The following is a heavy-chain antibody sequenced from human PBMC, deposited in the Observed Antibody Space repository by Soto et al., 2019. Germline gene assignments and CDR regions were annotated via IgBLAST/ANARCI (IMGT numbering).Heavy chain of an antibody. CDR2: ISDTGGAT. V-gene: IGHV3-23*01. D-gene: IGHD3-3*01. CDR3: AIGRRKKSGSNTWFDP. CDR1: EGTISTYA. J-gene: IGHJ5*02. Sequence: EVQLLESEGGLVQPGGSLRLPCKPSEGTISTYAMNGVRKAQGKGLEWVSTISDTGGATFYAGSVKGRFTISRDNPKHTVYLQMRSLRVEDTAVYFCAIGRRKKSGSNTWFDPWGRGTLVTVSS.